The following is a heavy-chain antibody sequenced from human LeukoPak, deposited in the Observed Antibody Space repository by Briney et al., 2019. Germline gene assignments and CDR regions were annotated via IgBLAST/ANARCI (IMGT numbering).Heavy chain of an antibody. Sequence: SETLSLTCTVSGGSISSYYWSWIRQPPGKGLEWIGYIYYSGSTNYNPSLKSRVTISVDTSKNQSSLKLSSVTAADTAVYYCAGEIVLMVPGAFDIWGQGTMVTVSS. CDR3: AGEIVLMVPGAFDI. CDR1: GGSISSYY. J-gene: IGHJ3*02. V-gene: IGHV4-59*01. CDR2: IYYSGST. D-gene: IGHD2-8*01.